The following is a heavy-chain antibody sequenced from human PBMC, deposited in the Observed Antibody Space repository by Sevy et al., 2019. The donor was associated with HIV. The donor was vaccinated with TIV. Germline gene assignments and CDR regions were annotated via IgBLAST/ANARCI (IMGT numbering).Heavy chain of an antibody. CDR3: ARRYFDL. J-gene: IGHJ4*02. CDR1: GFSFTDFW. V-gene: IGHV3-7*01. Sequence: GGSLGLSCKASGFSFTDFWMQWVRQVPGKGPEGVANINQDGSEKYYLDSVKGRFTISRDNAESVLYLQMPGLRAAEAATYCCARRYFDLWGQGTVVTVSS. CDR2: INQDGSEK.